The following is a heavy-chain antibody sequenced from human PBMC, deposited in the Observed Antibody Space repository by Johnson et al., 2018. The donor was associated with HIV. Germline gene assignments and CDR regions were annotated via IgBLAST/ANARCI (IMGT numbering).Heavy chain of an antibody. CDR2: IYSGGST. V-gene: IGHV3-NL1*01. CDR3: ARGRSSSSTAAFDI. CDR1: GFTFSRFG. D-gene: IGHD6-6*01. Sequence: QVQLVESGGGVVQPGGSLRLSCVASGFTFSRFGMHWVRQAPGKGLEWVSVIYSGGSTYYADSVKGRFTISRDNSKNTLYLQMKSLRGEDTAVYSCARGRSSSSTAAFDIWGQGTMVTVSS. J-gene: IGHJ3*02.